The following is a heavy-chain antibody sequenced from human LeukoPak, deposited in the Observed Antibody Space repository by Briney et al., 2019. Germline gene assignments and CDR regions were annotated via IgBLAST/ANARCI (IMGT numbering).Heavy chain of an antibody. CDR1: CFTFSSYG. J-gene: IGHJ1*01. V-gene: IGHV3-30*18. Sequence: GTSLILSWAAACFTFSSYGMHWLRQAGGKGLERVAIISYDGSNKYYADFEKGRFTISRDNSKNTLYLQMNSLRAEDTAVYYCAKVREIGIRYFDWLLSRKGSGHWGQGTLVTVSS. D-gene: IGHD3-9*01. CDR2: ISYDGSNK. CDR3: AKVREIGIRYFDWLLSRKGSGH.